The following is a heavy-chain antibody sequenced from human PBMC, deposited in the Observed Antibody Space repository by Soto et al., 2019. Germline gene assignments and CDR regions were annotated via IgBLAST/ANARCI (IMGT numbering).Heavy chain of an antibody. CDR2: ISSSSSYI. D-gene: IGHD6-19*01. CDR1: GFTFSSFA. Sequence: EVQLLESGGGLVQPGGSLRLSCAASGFTFSSFAMSWVRQAPGKGLEWVSSISSSSSYIYYADSVKGRFTISRDNAKNSLYLQMNSLRAEDTAVYYCARDNSVAAERWFDPWGQGTLVTVSS. J-gene: IGHJ5*02. CDR3: ARDNSVAAERWFDP. V-gene: IGHV3-21*02.